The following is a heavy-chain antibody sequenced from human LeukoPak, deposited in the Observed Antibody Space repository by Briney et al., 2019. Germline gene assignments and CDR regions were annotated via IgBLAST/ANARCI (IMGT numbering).Heavy chain of an antibody. D-gene: IGHD6-13*01. CDR3: ARRLGSSADGILKYYFDY. Sequence: SETLSLTCTVSGVSVISSNYYWGWFRQPPGKGLEWIASVFYTGTTRHNPSLKSRVTISVDTSKNEFSLNLSSVTAEDTAMYYCARRLGSSADGILKYYFDYWGQGTLVTVSS. V-gene: IGHV4-39*01. J-gene: IGHJ4*02. CDR1: GVSVISSNYY. CDR2: VFYTGTT.